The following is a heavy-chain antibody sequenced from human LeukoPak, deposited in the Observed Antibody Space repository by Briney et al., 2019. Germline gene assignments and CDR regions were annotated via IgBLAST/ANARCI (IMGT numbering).Heavy chain of an antibody. V-gene: IGHV4-39*01. J-gene: IGHJ4*02. D-gene: IGHD2-8*02. CDR3: ARHGGVGVIPDFDY. Sequence: SETLSLTCTVSGGSISSSNYYWGWIRQPPGKGLEWIGTIYYSGSTSYNPSLKSRVTTSVDTSKNQFSLRLSSVTAADTAVYYCARHGGVGVIPDFDYWGPGTLVTVSS. CDR1: GGSISSSNYY. CDR2: IYYSGST.